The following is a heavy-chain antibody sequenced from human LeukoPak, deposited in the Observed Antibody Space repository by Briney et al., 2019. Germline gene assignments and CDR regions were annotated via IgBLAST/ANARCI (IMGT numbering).Heavy chain of an antibody. CDR2: INPSGGST. CDR1: GYTFTSYY. J-gene: IGHJ3*02. Sequence: ASVKVSCKESGYTFTSYYMHWVRQAPGQGLEWMGIINPSGGSTSYAQKFQGRVTMTRDTSTSTVYMELSSLRSEDTAVYYCARLPYVWGSYRDAYDIWGQGTVVTVSS. D-gene: IGHD3-16*02. V-gene: IGHV1-46*03. CDR3: ARLPYVWGSYRDAYDI.